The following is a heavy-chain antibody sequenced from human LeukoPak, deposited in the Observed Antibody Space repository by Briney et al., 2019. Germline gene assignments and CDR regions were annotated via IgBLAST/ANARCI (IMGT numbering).Heavy chain of an antibody. CDR1: GFTFSNAW. J-gene: IGHJ4*02. CDR2: IKRTSDGGTT. V-gene: IGHV3-15*01. Sequence: EGSLRLSCAASGFTFSNAWMSWVRQAPGEGLEWVGRIKRTSDGGTTDYAAPVKGRFTISRDDSKNMVYLQMNSLTTEDTAVYYCATDLLDDWGQGTLVTVSS. CDR3: ATDLLDD.